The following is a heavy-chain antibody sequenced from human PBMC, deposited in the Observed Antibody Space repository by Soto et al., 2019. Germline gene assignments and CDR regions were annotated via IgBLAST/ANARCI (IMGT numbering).Heavy chain of an antibody. CDR2: INVGNGNT. D-gene: IGHD3-3*01. Sequence: ASVKVSCKASGYTFTTYAMHWVRQAPGQRLEWMGWINVGNGNTKYSQKFQGRVTITRDTSASTAYMELSSLRSEDTAVYYCARDKDFWSGLPHYWGQGTLVTVLL. CDR3: ARDKDFWSGLPHY. V-gene: IGHV1-3*01. CDR1: GYTFTTYA. J-gene: IGHJ4*02.